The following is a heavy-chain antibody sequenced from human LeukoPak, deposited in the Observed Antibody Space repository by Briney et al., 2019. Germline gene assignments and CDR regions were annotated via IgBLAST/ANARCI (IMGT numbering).Heavy chain of an antibody. CDR2: IYHSGST. CDR1: GGSISSGGYY. V-gene: IGHV4-30-2*01. Sequence: PSETLSLTCTVSGGSISSGGYYWSWIRQPPGKGLEWIGYIYHSGSTYYNPSLKSRVTISVDRSKNQFSLKLSSVTAADTAVYYCARRDDYGDYEDAFDIWGQGTMVTVSS. J-gene: IGHJ3*02. CDR3: ARRDDYGDYEDAFDI. D-gene: IGHD4-17*01.